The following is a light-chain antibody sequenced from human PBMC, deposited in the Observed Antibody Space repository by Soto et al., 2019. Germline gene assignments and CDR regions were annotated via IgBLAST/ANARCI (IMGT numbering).Light chain of an antibody. CDR1: SSNIGRNY. CDR3: AAWDDSLNGWV. J-gene: IGLJ3*02. Sequence: QSVLTQPPSASGTPGQRVTISCSGSSSNIGRNYVYWYQQLPGTAPKLLIYNNNQRPSGVPDRFSGSKSGTSASLAISGLQSEDEADCYCAAWDDSLNGWVFGGGTKLTVL. CDR2: NNN. V-gene: IGLV1-44*01.